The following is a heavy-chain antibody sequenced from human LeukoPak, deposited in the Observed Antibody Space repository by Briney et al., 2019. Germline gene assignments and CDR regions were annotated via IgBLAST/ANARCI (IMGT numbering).Heavy chain of an antibody. CDR1: GFTYSSYW. V-gene: IGHV3-7*05. D-gene: IGHD5-24*01. CDR3: AREDGTFDP. Sequence: PGGSLRLSCVASGFTYSSYWMNWVRQAPGKGLEWVANIHPDTTQNYYVESVRGRFTISRDNAKNSLFLQMNSLGADDTAVYYCAREDGTFDPWGPGTLVTVSS. CDR2: IHPDTTQN. J-gene: IGHJ5*02.